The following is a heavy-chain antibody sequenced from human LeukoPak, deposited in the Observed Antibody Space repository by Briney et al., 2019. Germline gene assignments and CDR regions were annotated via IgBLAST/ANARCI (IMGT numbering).Heavy chain of an antibody. CDR2: ISGSGGST. D-gene: IGHD1-20*01. Sequence: PGGSLRLSCAASGFTFSTYTMNWVRQAPGKGLEWVSAISGSGGSTYYADSVKGRFTISRDNSKNTLYLQMNSLRAEDTAVYYCAKARSINWKEGAFDIWGQGTMVTVSS. CDR3: AKARSINWKEGAFDI. V-gene: IGHV3-23*01. CDR1: GFTFSTYT. J-gene: IGHJ3*02.